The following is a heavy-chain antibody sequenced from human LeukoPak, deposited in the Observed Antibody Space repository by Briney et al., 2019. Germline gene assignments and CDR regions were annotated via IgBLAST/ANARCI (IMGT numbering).Heavy chain of an antibody. CDR2: LNPNTGGT. D-gene: IGHD1-7*01. J-gene: IGHJ5*02. CDR1: GYTFTRYY. V-gene: IGHV1-2*02. Sequence: ASVKVSCKASGYTFTRYYIHWLRQAPGEGVEWLGWLNPNTGGTRYAQKFEGRVTMTSDTSISAAYLELSSLTSDDTAIYYCAKSLAGTTVFWWFDPWGQGTLVTVSS. CDR3: AKSLAGTTVFWWFDP.